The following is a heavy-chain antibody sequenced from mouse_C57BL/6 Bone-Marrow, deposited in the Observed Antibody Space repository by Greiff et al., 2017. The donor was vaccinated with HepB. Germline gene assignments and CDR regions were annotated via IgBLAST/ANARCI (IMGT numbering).Heavy chain of an antibody. V-gene: IGHV5-6*01. Sequence: EVHLVESGGDLVKPGGSLKLSCAASGFTFSSYGMSWVRQTPDKRLEWVATISSGGSYTYYPDSVKGRFTISRDNAKNTLYLQLSSLKSEDTAMYYCARGITTVVHWYFDVWGTGTTVTVSS. CDR3: ARGITTVVHWYFDV. J-gene: IGHJ1*03. D-gene: IGHD1-1*01. CDR2: ISSGGSYT. CDR1: GFTFSSYG.